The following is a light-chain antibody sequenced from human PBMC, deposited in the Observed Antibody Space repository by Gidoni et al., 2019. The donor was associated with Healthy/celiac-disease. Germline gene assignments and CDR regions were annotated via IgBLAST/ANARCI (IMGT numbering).Light chain of an antibody. CDR3: QQYDNLPVD. J-gene: IGKJ3*01. Sequence: DIQMTQSPSSLSASVGDRVTITCQASQDISNYLNWYQQKPGKAPKLLIYDASNLETGVPSRFSGSGSGTDFTFTISSLQPEDIATYYCQQYDNLPVDFGPXTKVDIK. V-gene: IGKV1-33*01. CDR1: QDISNY. CDR2: DAS.